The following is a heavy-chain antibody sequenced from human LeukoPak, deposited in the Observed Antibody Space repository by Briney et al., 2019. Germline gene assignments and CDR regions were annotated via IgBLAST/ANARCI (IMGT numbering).Heavy chain of an antibody. CDR2: IWYDGSNK. CDR1: GFTFSSYG. D-gene: IGHD6-19*01. J-gene: IGHJ3*02. CDR3: ARAPQIDMSSGWYGPGAAFDI. Sequence: GGSLRLSCAASGFTFSSYGMHWVRQAPGKGLEWVAVIWYDGSNKYYADSVKGRFTISRDNSKNTLYLQMNSLRAEDTAVYYCARAPQIDMSSGWYGPGAAFDIWGQGTMVTVSS. V-gene: IGHV3-33*01.